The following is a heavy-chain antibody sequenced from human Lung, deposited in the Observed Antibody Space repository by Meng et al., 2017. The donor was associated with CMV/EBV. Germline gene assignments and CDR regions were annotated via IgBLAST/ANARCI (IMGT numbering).Heavy chain of an antibody. CDR3: ARDSLDLYGDSRGYFDY. CDR1: GYRFTSYY. CDR2: FNPRDDST. J-gene: IGHJ4*02. Sequence: ASVXVSXKTSGYRFTSYYMHWVRQAPGQGLEWMGMFNPRDDSTTYGQKFQGRVTLTRDTSTSTVYLDLSSLRSEDTAVYYCARDSLDLYGDSRGYFDYGGQGTXVTVSS. V-gene: IGHV1-46*01. D-gene: IGHD4-17*01.